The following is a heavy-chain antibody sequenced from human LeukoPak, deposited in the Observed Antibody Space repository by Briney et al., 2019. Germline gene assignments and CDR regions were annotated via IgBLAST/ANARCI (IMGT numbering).Heavy chain of an antibody. CDR2: ISSSSTI. CDR3: ARENYYDSSEGDFGY. J-gene: IGHJ4*02. V-gene: IGHV3-48*02. D-gene: IGHD3-22*01. Sequence: GGSLRLSCAASGFTFSSYSMNWVRQAPGKGLEWVSYISSSSTIYYADSVKGRFTISRGNAKNSLYLQMNSLRDEDTAVYYCARENYYDSSEGDFGYWGQGTLVTVSS. CDR1: GFTFSSYS.